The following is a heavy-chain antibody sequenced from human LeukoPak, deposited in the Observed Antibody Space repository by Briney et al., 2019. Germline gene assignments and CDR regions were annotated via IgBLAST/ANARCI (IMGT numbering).Heavy chain of an antibody. CDR2: IIPIFGTA. CDR1: GGTFSSYA. CDR3: ARGYYDFWSGDYYYYYMDV. J-gene: IGHJ6*03. Sequence: ASVKVSCKASGGTFSSYAISWVRQAPGQGLEWMGGIIPIFGTANYAQKFQGRVTITADKSTSTAYMELSSLRSEDTAVYYCARGYYDFWSGDYYYYYMDVWGKGTTVTVSS. D-gene: IGHD3-3*01. V-gene: IGHV1-69*06.